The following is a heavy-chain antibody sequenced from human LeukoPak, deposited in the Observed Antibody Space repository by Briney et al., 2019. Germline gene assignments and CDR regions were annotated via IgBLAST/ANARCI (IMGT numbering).Heavy chain of an antibody. V-gene: IGHV4-39*01. CDR1: GGSISSSSYY. CDR3: ASLEDSSGCDY. J-gene: IGHJ4*02. CDR2: IFYTGST. Sequence: PSETLSLTCTVSGGSISSSSYYWGWIRQPPGKGLEWIGSIFYTGSTYYSPSLKSRLTMSVDTSRNQFSLKLSSVTAADTAVYYCASLEDSSGCDYWGQGTLVTVSS. D-gene: IGHD3-22*01.